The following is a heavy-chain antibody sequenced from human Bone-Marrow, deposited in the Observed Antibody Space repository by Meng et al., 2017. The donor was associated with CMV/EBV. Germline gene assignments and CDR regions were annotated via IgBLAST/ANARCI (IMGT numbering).Heavy chain of an antibody. CDR3: AKDVGGGFDY. CDR2: IRYDGSNK. Sequence: GESLKISCAASGFTFSSYGMPWVRQAPGKGLEWVAFIRYDGSNKYYADSVKGRFTISRDNSKNTLYLQMNSLRAEDTAVYYCAKDVGGGFDYWGQGTLVTVSS. J-gene: IGHJ4*02. V-gene: IGHV3-30*02. CDR1: GFTFSSYG.